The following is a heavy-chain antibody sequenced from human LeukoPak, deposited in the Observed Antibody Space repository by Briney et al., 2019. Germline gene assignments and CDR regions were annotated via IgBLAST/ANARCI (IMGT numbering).Heavy chain of an antibody. Sequence: GESLKISCKAPGYNFRSYWIAWVRQMPGKGLECMGIIYPGDSDITYSPSFQGQVTISADKSINTAYLQWSSLKASDTAMYYCARRDSNGYNYFDYWGQGTLVTVSS. CDR1: GYNFRSYW. V-gene: IGHV5-51*01. CDR3: ARRDSNGYNYFDY. D-gene: IGHD3-22*01. J-gene: IGHJ4*02. CDR2: IYPGDSDI.